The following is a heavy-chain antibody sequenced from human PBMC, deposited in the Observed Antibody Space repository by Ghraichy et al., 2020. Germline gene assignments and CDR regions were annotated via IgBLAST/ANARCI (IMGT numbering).Heavy chain of an antibody. CDR2: INHSGST. J-gene: IGHJ4*02. CDR3: ARGRIQLWSLLFDY. V-gene: IGHV4-34*01. D-gene: IGHD5-18*01. CDR1: GGSFSGYY. Sequence: SQTLSLTCAVYGGSFSGYYWSWIRQPPGKGLEWIGEINHSGSTNYNPSLKSRVTISVDTSKNQFSLKLSSVTAADTAVYYCARGRIQLWSLLFDYWGQGTLVTVSS.